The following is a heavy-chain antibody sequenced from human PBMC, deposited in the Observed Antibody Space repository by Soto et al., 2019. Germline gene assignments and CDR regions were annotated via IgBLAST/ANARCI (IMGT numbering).Heavy chain of an antibody. D-gene: IGHD5-18*01. V-gene: IGHV4-39*01. J-gene: IGHJ4*02. CDR3: ARPTFYTAMVPD. CDR1: GGSISSSSYY. CDR2: IYYSGST. Sequence: QLQLQESGPGLVKPSETLSLTCTVSGGSISSSSYYWGWIRQPPGKGLVWIGSIYYSGSTYYTPSLNSRVTISVDTSKNQFSLKLSSVTAADTAVYYCARPTFYTAMVPDWGQGTLVTVSS.